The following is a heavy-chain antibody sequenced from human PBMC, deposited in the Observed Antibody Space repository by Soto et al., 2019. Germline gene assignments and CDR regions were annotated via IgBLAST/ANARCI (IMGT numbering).Heavy chain of an antibody. D-gene: IGHD3-22*01. J-gene: IGHJ4*02. Sequence: TLSCGSSGFTFIDYYMSWIRQAPGTEMEWISYISSNSNYKNHADSVRGRFTISRDNAKNSLYLQMNGLRAEDTAVYYCARATGYYHTSGSDSWGQGTLVNVSS. CDR2: ISSNSNYK. CDR3: ARATGYYHTSGSDS. CDR1: GFTFIDYY. V-gene: IGHV3-11*06.